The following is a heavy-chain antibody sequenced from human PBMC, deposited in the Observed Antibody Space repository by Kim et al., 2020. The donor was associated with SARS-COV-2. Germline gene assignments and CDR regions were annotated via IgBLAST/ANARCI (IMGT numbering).Heavy chain of an antibody. CDR1: GFTFSSYA. Sequence: GGSLRLSCAASGFTFSSYAMHWVRQAPGKGLEWVAVISYDGSNKYYADSVKGRFTISRDNSKNTLYLQMNSLRAEDTAVYYCARDRHLIHWGLYYYYGMDVWGQGTTVTVSS. CDR3: ARDRHLIHWGLYYYYGMDV. CDR2: ISYDGSNK. D-gene: IGHD7-27*01. V-gene: IGHV3-30*04. J-gene: IGHJ6*02.